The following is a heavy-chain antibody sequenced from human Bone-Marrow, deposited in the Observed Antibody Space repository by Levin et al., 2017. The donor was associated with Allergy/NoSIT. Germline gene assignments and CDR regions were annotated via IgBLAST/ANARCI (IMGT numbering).Heavy chain of an antibody. CDR1: GFIVSTNS. CDR2: IYTGGGT. D-gene: IGHD1-1*01. J-gene: IGHJ4*02. V-gene: IGHV3-66*01. Sequence: GGSLRLSCAASGFIVSTNSVSWVRQAPGKGLEWVSVIYTGGGTFYADSVKGRFTSSRDNSKNTVYLQMNSLRAEDTAVYYCARGDNWNDGYDYWGQGTLVTVSS. CDR3: ARGDNWNDGYDY.